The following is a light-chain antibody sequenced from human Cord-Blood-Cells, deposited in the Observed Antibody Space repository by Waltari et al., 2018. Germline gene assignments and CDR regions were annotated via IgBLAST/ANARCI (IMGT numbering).Light chain of an antibody. J-gene: IGLJ2*01. CDR3: QSADSSGTYVV. V-gene: IGLV3-25*03. Sequence: SYELTQPPSVSVSPGQTARITCSGDALPKQYAYWYQQKPGQAPVLLIYKASERPSGIPERFSGSSSGTTVTLTISGVQAEDEADYYCQSADSSGTYVVFGGGTKLTVL. CDR2: KAS. CDR1: ALPKQY.